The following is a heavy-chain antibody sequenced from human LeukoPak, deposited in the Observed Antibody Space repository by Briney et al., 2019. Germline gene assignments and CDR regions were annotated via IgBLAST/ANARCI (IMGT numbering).Heavy chain of an antibody. V-gene: IGHV1-2*02. J-gene: IGHJ5*02. CDR1: GYTFTGYY. D-gene: IGHD3-3*01. Sequence: ASVKVSCKASGYTFTGYYMHWVRQAPGQGLEWMGWINPNSGGTNYAQKFQGRVTMTRDTSISTAYMELSRLRSDDTAVYYCARTYYDFWSGYSWGQGILVTVSS. CDR2: INPNSGGT. CDR3: ARTYYDFWSGYS.